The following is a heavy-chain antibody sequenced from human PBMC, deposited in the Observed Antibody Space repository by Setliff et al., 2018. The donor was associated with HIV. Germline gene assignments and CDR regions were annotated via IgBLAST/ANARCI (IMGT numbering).Heavy chain of an antibody. CDR1: DDSVSTFY. J-gene: IGHJ3*02. D-gene: IGHD2-15*01. Sequence: PSETLSLTCTVSDDSVSTFYWNWIRQPPGKGLEWIGFIHHTGSTVSNPPLKSRVTILMDLSRNQLSLHLASVTTADTAVYFCARWGASGGRPDWHAFDMWGQGTMVTVSS. CDR3: ARWGASGGRPDWHAFDM. CDR2: IHHTGST. V-gene: IGHV4-59*02.